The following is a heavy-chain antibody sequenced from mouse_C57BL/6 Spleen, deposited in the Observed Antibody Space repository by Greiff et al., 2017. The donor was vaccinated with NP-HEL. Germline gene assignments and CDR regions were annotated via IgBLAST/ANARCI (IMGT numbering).Heavy chain of an antibody. D-gene: IGHD2-5*01. CDR1: GFTFSSYA. V-gene: IGHV5-4*01. CDR2: ISDGGSYT. CDR3: ARDKDYSKGFAY. Sequence: EVQVVESGGGLVKPGGSLKLSCAASGFTFSSYAMSWVRQTPEKRLEWVATISDGGSYTYYPDNVKGRFTISRDNAKNNLYLQMSHLKSEDTAMYYCARDKDYSKGFAYWGQGTLVTVSA. J-gene: IGHJ3*01.